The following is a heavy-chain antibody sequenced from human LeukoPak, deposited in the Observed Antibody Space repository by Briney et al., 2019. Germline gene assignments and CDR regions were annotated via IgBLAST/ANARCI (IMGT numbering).Heavy chain of an antibody. CDR2: IWYAGSIK. CDR3: ARIGCTGGNCRPYYYYGMDV. V-gene: IGHV3-33*01. Sequence: GRSLRLSCAASGFTFNTYGMHWVRQAPGKGLEWVTNIWYAGSIKYYADSVRGRFTISRDNSKNTMYLQMNSLRAEDTALYYCARIGCTGGNCRPYYYYGMDVWGPGTTVTVSS. D-gene: IGHD2-15*01. CDR1: GFTFNTYG. J-gene: IGHJ6*02.